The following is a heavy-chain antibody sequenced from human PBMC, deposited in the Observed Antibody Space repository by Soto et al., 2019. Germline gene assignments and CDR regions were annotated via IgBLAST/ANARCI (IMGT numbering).Heavy chain of an antibody. D-gene: IGHD2-2*01. CDR3: ARDMSYCSSTFCSRWFDP. Sequence: PSETLSLTCAVSGGSISSSNWWSWVRQPPGKGLEWIGEIYHSGSTNYNPSLKSRVTMSVDKSKNQFDLKLSSVTAADTAVYFCARDMSYCSSTFCSRWFDPWGQGTLVTVSS. J-gene: IGHJ5*02. CDR1: GGSISSSNW. CDR2: IYHSGST. V-gene: IGHV4-4*02.